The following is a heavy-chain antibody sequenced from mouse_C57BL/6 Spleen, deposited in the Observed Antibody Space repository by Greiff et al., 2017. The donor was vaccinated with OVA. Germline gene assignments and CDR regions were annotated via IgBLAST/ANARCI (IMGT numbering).Heavy chain of an antibody. Sequence: QVQLQQPGAELVRPGSSVKLSCKASGYTFTSYWMDWVKQRPGQGLEWIGNIYPSDSETHYNQKFKDKATLTVDKSSSTAYIQLSSLTSEDSAVYDCARGNRCYDYDVGGWYFDVWGTGTTVTVSS. CDR1: GYTFTSYW. J-gene: IGHJ1*03. D-gene: IGHD2-4*01. V-gene: IGHV1-61*01. CDR2: IYPSDSET. CDR3: ARGNRCYDYDVGGWYFDV.